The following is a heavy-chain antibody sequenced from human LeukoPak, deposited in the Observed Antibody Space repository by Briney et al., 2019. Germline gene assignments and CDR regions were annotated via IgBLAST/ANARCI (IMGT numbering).Heavy chain of an antibody. Sequence: GESLKISCKGSGYSFTSYWIGWVRQMPGKGLEWMGIIYPGDSDTRYSPSFQGQVTISADKSISTAYLQWSSLKASDTAMYYCARHRSRDRGSGSYYYYYYYGMDVWGQGITVTVSS. J-gene: IGHJ6*02. CDR3: ARHRSRDRGSGSYYYYYYYGMDV. D-gene: IGHD3-10*01. CDR1: GYSFTSYW. CDR2: IYPGDSDT. V-gene: IGHV5-51*01.